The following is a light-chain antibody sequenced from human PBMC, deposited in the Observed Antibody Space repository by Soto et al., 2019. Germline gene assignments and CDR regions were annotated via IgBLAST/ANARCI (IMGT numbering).Light chain of an antibody. CDR1: QSVSSNY. Sequence: EIVFTQSPGTLYLSPGERATLSCRASQSVSSNYLAWYQQKPGQAPRLLIYGASSMATAIPDRFSGSGSGTDFALTISGLEPEDFAVYYCQQFGTSPPSTFGQGPRLEVK. J-gene: IGKJ5*01. CDR3: QQFGTSPPST. CDR2: GAS. V-gene: IGKV3-20*01.